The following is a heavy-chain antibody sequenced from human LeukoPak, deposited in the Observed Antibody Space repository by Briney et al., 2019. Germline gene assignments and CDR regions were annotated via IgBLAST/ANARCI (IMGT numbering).Heavy chain of an antibody. J-gene: IGHJ4*02. D-gene: IGHD3-22*01. CDR3: VKDMRRYYDSSGFLDY. V-gene: IGHV3-23*01. CDR1: GFTFSSYA. CDR2: ISGSGGST. Sequence: GGSLRLSCAASGFTFSSYAMSWVRQAPGKGLEWVSAISGSGGSTYYADSVKGRFTISRDNSKNTLYLQMNSLRAEDTAVYYCVKDMRRYYDSSGFLDYWGQGTLVTVSS.